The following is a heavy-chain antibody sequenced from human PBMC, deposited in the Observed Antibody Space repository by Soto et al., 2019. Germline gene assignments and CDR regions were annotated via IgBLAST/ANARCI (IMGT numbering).Heavy chain of an antibody. V-gene: IGHV3-23*01. J-gene: IGHJ4*02. CDR1: GFTFSDYY. CDR2: ITATGDRT. CDR3: ATMNGYFEY. Sequence: GGSLRLSCAASGFTFSDYYMGWIRQAPGKGLEWVAAITATGDRTYYADSVTGRFTISRDNSKKTHYLQMTSLRAEDTAMYYCATMNGYFEYWGQGTPVTVSS. D-gene: IGHD3-22*01.